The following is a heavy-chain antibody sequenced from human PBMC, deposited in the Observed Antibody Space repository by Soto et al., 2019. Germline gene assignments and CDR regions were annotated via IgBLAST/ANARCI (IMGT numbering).Heavy chain of an antibody. J-gene: IGHJ3*02. CDR1: GGSINGFY. CDR3: SRLTCSYTRCLKLNGFDI. V-gene: IGHV4-59*01. CDR2: MYNSGTI. Sequence: QVQLQESGPGLVKPSETLSLTCTVSGGSINGFYWSWLRQPPGKGLEWIGYMYNSGTINNNPSLKNRVSMLRDRSTKQLSPKLTSGTAADTAVYYCSRLTCSYTRCLKLNGFDILGQGTMVSVSS. D-gene: IGHD3-16*02.